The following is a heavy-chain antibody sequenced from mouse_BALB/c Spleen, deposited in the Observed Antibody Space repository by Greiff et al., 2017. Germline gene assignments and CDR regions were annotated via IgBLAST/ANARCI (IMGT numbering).Heavy chain of an antibody. CDR1: GFTFGDYY. Sequence: EVKLMESGGGLVKPGGSLKLSCAASGFTFGDYYMYWVRQTPEKRLEWVATISDGGSYTYYPDSVKGRFTISRDNAKNNLYLQMSSLKSEDTAMYYCARDGYSLPFDYWGQGTTLTVSS. CDR3: ARDGYSLPFDY. D-gene: IGHD2-3*01. J-gene: IGHJ2*01. V-gene: IGHV5-4*02. CDR2: ISDGGSYT.